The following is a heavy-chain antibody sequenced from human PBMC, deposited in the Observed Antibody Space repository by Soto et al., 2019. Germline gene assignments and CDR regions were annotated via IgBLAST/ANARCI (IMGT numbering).Heavy chain of an antibody. CDR3: ARRGTGTSQGFDP. CDR2: IYYSGST. V-gene: IGHV4-31*03. D-gene: IGHD1-7*01. CDR1: GGSISSGGYY. Sequence: PSETLSLTCTVSGGSISSGGYYWSWIRQHPGKGLEWIGYIYYSGSTYYNPSLESRVTISVDTSKNQFSLKLSSVTAADTAVYYCARRGTGTSQGFDPWGQGTLVTVSS. J-gene: IGHJ5*02.